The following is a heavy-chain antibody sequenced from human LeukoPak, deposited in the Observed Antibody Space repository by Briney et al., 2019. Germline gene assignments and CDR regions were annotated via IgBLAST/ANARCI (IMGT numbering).Heavy chain of an antibody. CDR2: IRSEAYGETA. V-gene: IGHV3-49*03. CDR1: GFTFGDYA. D-gene: IGHD1-1*01. CDR3: TRDRGAYNLYDY. J-gene: IGHJ4*02. Sequence: GGSLRLSCTASGFTFGDYAMSWIRQAPGKGLEWVGFIRSEAYGETADYAASVKGRFTISRDDSKAIAYLQMNSLKTEDTAVYHCTRDRGAYNLYDYWGQGTLVTVSS.